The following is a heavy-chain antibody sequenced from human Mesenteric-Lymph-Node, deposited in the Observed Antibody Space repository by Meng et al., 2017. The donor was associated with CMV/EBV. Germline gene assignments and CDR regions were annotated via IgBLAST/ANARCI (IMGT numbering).Heavy chain of an antibody. CDR1: GGSISSYY. V-gene: IGHV4-59*01. J-gene: IGHJ4*02. Sequence: GSLRLSCTVSGGSISSYYWSWIRQPPGKGLEWIGSIYYSGSTYYNPSLKSRVTISVDTSKNQFSLKLSSVTAADTAVYYCAVTNWEKVDYWGQGTLVTVSS. D-gene: IGHD7-27*01. CDR2: IYYSGST. CDR3: AVTNWEKVDY.